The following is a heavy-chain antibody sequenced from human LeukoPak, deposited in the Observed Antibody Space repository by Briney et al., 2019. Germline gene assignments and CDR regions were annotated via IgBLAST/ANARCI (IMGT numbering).Heavy chain of an antibody. CDR1: GFTFGDYA. J-gene: IGHJ4*02. CDR2: IRSKAYGGTT. V-gene: IGHV3-49*04. CDR3: TRGTMVRGVIITFLFDY. Sequence: SGGSLRLSCTASGFTFGDYAMSWVRQAPGKGLEWVGFIRSKAYGGTTEYAASVKGRFTISRDDSKSIAYLQMNSLKTEDTAVYYCTRGTMVRGVIITFLFDYWGQGTLVTVSS. D-gene: IGHD3-10*01.